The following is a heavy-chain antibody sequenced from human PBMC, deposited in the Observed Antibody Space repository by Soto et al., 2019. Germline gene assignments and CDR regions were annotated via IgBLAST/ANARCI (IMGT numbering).Heavy chain of an antibody. D-gene: IGHD6-6*01. J-gene: IGHJ6*02. CDR2: IYPDDADT. Sequence: GESLKISCKGSGYSFPGYWISWVRRMPGKGLEWMGIIYPDDADTRYSPSFEGQVTISADMSISTAYLQWTTLKASDTAMYYCARHATRYVSSDNTNHYYGMDVWGQGTTVTVSS. CDR1: GYSFPGYW. CDR3: ARHATRYVSSDNTNHYYGMDV. V-gene: IGHV5-51*01.